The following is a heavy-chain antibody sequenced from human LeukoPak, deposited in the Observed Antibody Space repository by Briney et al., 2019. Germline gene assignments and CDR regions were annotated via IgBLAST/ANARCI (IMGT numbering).Heavy chain of an antibody. J-gene: IGHJ6*02. CDR1: GGSISSYY. Sequence: SETLSLTCTVSGGSISSYYWTWIRQPAGKGLELIGRIHGSGGTNYNPSLKSRVTMSVDTSKNQFSLKLSSVTAADTAVYYCARESSCSSTSCSALYYYYGMDVWGQGTTVTVSS. V-gene: IGHV4-4*07. D-gene: IGHD2-2*01. CDR3: ARESSCSSTSCSALYYYYGMDV. CDR2: IHGSGGT.